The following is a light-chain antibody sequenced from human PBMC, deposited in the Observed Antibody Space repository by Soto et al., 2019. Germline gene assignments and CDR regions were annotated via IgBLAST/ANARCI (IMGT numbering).Light chain of an antibody. Sequence: DIQLTQSPSTLSASVGDRVTFTCRASQGINRWLAWYQQKPGKAPKVLIYDASSLESGVPSRFSGSGSGTEFTLPISSLQPDDFATYYCQQSSPYSAFTFGQGTKLEVK. CDR3: QQSSPYSAFT. CDR2: DAS. CDR1: QGINRW. V-gene: IGKV1-5*01. J-gene: IGKJ2*01.